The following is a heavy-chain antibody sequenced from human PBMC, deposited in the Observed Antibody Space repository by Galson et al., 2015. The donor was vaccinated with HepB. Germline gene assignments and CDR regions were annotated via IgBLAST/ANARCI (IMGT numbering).Heavy chain of an antibody. Sequence: SVKVSCKASGYTFTGYYMHWVRQAPGQGLEWMGWINPNSGGTNYAQKFQGWVTMTRDTSISTAYMELSRLRSDDTAVYYCARVPPYGAGYGMDVWGQGTTVTVSS. V-gene: IGHV1-2*04. CDR3: ARVPPYGAGYGMDV. J-gene: IGHJ6*02. CDR1: GYTFTGYY. D-gene: IGHD4-17*01. CDR2: INPNSGGT.